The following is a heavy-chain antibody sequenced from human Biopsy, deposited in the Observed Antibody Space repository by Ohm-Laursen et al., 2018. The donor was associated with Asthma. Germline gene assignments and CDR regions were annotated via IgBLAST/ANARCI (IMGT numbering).Heavy chain of an antibody. D-gene: IGHD5-18*01. CDR3: ARFKRGYSYGYARVFDS. V-gene: IGHV3-48*02. J-gene: IGHJ4*02. CDR1: GFTFSSYS. CDR2: ISSSSSTI. Sequence: SLRLSCTASGFTFSSYSMNWVRQAPGEGLEWVSYISSSSSTIYYADSVKGRFTISRDNAKNSLYLQMNSLRDEDTAVYYCARFKRGYSYGYARVFDSWGQGTLVTVSS.